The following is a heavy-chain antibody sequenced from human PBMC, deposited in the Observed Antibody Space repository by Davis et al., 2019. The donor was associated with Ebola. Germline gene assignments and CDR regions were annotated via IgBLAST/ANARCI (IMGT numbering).Heavy chain of an antibody. CDR1: GGTFSSYA. Sequence: VSCKASGGTFSSYAISWVRQAPGQGLEWMGRIIPILGIANYAQKFQGRVTITTDTSTSTAYMELRSLRSDDTAVYYCARGNTMVRGVSWFDPWGQGTLVTVSS. D-gene: IGHD3-10*01. CDR3: ARGNTMVRGVSWFDP. J-gene: IGHJ5*02. V-gene: IGHV1-69*04. CDR2: IIPILGIA.